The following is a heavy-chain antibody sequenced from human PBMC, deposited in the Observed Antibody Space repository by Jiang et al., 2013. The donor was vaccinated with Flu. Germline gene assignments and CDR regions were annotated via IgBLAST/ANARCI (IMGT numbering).Heavy chain of an antibody. V-gene: IGHV3-7*01. CDR1: GFTFTSYW. CDR2: IKQDGSXK. D-gene: IGHD6-13*01. J-gene: IGHJ4*02. Sequence: LSCAASGFTFTSYWMSWVRQAPGKGLEWVANIKQDGSXKSYVDSVKGRFTISRDNAKNSLYLQMNSLRAEDTAVYYCACSRSLDYWGQGALVTVSS. CDR3: ACSRSLDY.